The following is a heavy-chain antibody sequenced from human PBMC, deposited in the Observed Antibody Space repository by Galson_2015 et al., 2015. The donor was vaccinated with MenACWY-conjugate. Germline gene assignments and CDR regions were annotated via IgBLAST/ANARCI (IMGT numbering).Heavy chain of an antibody. CDR2: IRSTRKSGTT. Sequence: SLRLSCAASEFSFGDYGMSWVRQAPGKGLEWVGCIRSTRKSGTTEYAASVKGRFTISRDDSKSIEYLQMNSLKSEHTAVYYCTRAPVYCSSTSCLDNYCYYYIDVWGKGTTVTVFS. CDR3: TRAPVYCSSTSCLDNYCYYYIDV. D-gene: IGHD2-2*01. J-gene: IGHJ6*03. CDR1: EFSFGDYG. V-gene: IGHV3-49*04.